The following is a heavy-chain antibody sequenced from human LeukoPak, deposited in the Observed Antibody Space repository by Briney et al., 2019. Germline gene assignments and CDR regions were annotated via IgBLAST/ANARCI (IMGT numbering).Heavy chain of an antibody. V-gene: IGHV3-74*01. D-gene: IGHD1-26*01. J-gene: IGHJ4*02. CDR3: ARRSSGSPPYYFDH. CDR1: GFTFSSYW. CDR2: INSDGSST. Sequence: GGSLRLSCAASGFTFSSYWMHWVRQAPGKGLVWVSRINSDGSSTNYADSVKGRFTISRDNTKNTLYLQMNSLRAEDTAIYYCARRSSGSPPYYFDHWGQGTLVTVSS.